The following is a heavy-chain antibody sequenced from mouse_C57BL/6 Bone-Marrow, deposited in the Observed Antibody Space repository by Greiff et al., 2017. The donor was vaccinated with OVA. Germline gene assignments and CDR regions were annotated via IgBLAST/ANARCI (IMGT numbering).Heavy chain of an antibody. CDR2: INPNNGGT. CDR3: ARKCDYYGSPFDY. V-gene: IGHV1-22*01. D-gene: IGHD1-1*01. Sequence: VQLQQPGPELVKPGASVKMSCKASGYTFTDYYMHWVKQSHGKSLEWIGYINPNNGGTSYNQKFKGKATLTVNKSSSTAYMELRSLTSEDSAVYYCARKCDYYGSPFDYWGQGTTLTVSS. J-gene: IGHJ2*01. CDR1: GYTFTDYY.